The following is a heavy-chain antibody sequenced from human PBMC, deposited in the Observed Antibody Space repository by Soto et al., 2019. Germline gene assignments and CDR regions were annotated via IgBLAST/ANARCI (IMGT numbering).Heavy chain of an antibody. CDR3: ARHDEYGDYAWFDP. CDR2: INHSGST. CDR1: GGSFSGYY. D-gene: IGHD4-17*01. V-gene: IGHV4-34*01. Sequence: PSETLSLTCAVYGGSFSGYYWSWIRQPPGKGLEWIGEINHSGSTNYNPSLKSRVTISVDTSKNQFSLKLSSVTAADTAVYYCARHDEYGDYAWFDPWGQGTLVTVSS. J-gene: IGHJ5*02.